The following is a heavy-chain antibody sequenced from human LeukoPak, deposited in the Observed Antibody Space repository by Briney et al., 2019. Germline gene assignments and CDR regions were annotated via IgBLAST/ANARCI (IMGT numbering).Heavy chain of an antibody. CDR3: ASGIGGSLTGGDI. D-gene: IGHD2-15*01. J-gene: IGHJ3*02. CDR2: IIPILGIA. V-gene: IGHV1-69*04. CDR1: GGTFSSYA. Sequence: GSSVKVSCKASGGTFSSYAISWVRQAPGQGHEWMGRIIPILGIANYAQKFQGRVTITADESTSTAYMELSSLRSEDTAAYYCASGIGGSLTGGDIWGQGTMVTVSS.